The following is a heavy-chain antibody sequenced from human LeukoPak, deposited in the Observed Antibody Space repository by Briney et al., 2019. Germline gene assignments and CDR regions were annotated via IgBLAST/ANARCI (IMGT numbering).Heavy chain of an antibody. Sequence: GGSLRLSCAASGFIFGDYWMTWVREAPGKGLEWVSSISSSSSYIYYADSVKGRFTISRDNAKNSLYLQMNSLRAEDTAVYYCASEGEYLYYYMDVWGKGTTVTVSS. V-gene: IGHV3-21*01. J-gene: IGHJ6*03. CDR3: ASEGEYLYYYMDV. CDR1: GFIFGDYW. CDR2: ISSSSSYI. D-gene: IGHD2-2*02.